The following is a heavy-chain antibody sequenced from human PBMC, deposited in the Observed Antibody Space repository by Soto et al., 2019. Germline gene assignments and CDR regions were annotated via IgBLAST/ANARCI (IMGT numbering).Heavy chain of an antibody. Sequence: SCEASDKRFKHCCRCWVRQAPGQGLEWMGWISGYNGNTKYAQKFQDRVTMTADTSTRTAFMEVRSLTSDDTVFYFCAATRGNYSVLAVWGQRTSV. CDR1: DKRFKHCC. V-gene: IGHV1-18*01. J-gene: IGHJ6*02. CDR3: AATRGNYSVLAV. CDR2: ISGYNGNT.